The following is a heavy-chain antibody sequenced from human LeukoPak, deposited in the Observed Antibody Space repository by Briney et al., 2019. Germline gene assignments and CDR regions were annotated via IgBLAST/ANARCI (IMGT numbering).Heavy chain of an antibody. CDR2: IYYSGST. V-gene: IGHV4-39*07. Sequence: SETLSLTCTVSGGSISSSSYYWGWIRQPPGKGLEWIGSIYYSGSTYYNPSLKSRVTMSVDTSKNQFFLKLNSVTAADTAVYYCAREARSGYEGFWSDPWGQGTVVTVSS. CDR1: GGSISSSSYY. CDR3: AREARSGYEGFWSDP. J-gene: IGHJ5*02. D-gene: IGHD5-12*01.